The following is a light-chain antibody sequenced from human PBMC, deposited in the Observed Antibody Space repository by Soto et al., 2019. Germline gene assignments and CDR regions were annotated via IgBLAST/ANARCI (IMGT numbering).Light chain of an antibody. Sequence: EIVMTQSPATLSVSPGERATLSCRASQSVSSNLAWYQQKPGQAPRLLIYGASTRATGIPARFSGSGSGTEFTLTISSLQSEAFAVYYCQQYNNSPPRAWTFGQGTKVEIK. V-gene: IGKV3-15*01. CDR1: QSVSSN. CDR3: QQYNNSPPRAWT. CDR2: GAS. J-gene: IGKJ1*01.